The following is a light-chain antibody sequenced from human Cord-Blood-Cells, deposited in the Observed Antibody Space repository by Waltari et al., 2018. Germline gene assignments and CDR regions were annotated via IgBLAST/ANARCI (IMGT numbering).Light chain of an antibody. CDR1: SSNIGAGYD. CDR2: GNS. CDR3: QSYDSSLSAVV. J-gene: IGLJ2*01. V-gene: IGLV1-40*01. Sequence: PPSVSGAPGQRVTISCTGSSSNIGAGYDVHWYQQLPGTAPKLLIYGNSNRPSGVPDRFSGSKSGTSASLAITGLQAEDEADYYCQSYDSSLSAVVFGGGTKLTVL.